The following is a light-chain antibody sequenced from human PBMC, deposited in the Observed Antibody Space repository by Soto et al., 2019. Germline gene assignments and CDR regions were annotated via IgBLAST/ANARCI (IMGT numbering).Light chain of an antibody. J-gene: IGLJ2*01. V-gene: IGLV3-1*01. CDR3: QASDSSTALV. CDR1: KLGDKY. Sequence: SYELTQPPSVSVSPGQTASITCSGDKLGDKYACWYQQKPGQSPVLVIYQDSERPSGIPERFSGSNSGNTATLTISGTQAMDEADYYCQASDSSTALVFGGGTKLTVL. CDR2: QDS.